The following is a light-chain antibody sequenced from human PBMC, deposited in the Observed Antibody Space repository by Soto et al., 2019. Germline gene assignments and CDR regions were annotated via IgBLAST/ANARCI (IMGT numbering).Light chain of an antibody. V-gene: IGLV2-23*01. CDR2: EGS. CDR3: YSYAGSYV. CDR1: SSDVGSYNL. Sequence: QSVLTQPASVSGSPGQSITISCTGTSSDVGSYNLVSWYQQHPGKAPKLMIYEGSKRPSGVSNRFSGSKSGNTASLTISGLQAEDEADYYSYSYAGSYVFGTGTKVSV. J-gene: IGLJ1*01.